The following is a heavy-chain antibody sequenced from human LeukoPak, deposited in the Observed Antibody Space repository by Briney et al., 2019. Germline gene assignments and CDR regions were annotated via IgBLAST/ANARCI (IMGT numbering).Heavy chain of an antibody. Sequence: SETLSLACNVSGGFISSDGYYWGWIRQHPGKGLEWIGHIYNAGSTYYNPSLRRRVSMLIDSSKRQLSLSLTSVTDADTAVYYCARGYSRSSGRPDYWGQGTLVTVSS. J-gene: IGHJ4*02. CDR1: GGFISSDGYY. CDR3: ARGYSRSSGRPDY. CDR2: IYNAGST. D-gene: IGHD6-6*01. V-gene: IGHV4-31*03.